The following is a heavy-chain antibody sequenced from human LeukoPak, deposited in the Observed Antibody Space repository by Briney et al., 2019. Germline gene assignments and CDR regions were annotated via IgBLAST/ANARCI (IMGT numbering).Heavy chain of an antibody. Sequence: SVKVSCKASGGTFSSYAISWVRQAPGQGLEWMGGIIPIFGTANYAQKFQGRVTITADESTSTAYMELSSLRSEDTAVYYCARVRTYYYDSSGYYFDYWGQGTLVTVSS. CDR2: IIPIFGTA. V-gene: IGHV1-69*13. CDR3: ARVRTYYYDSSGYYFDY. CDR1: GGTFSSYA. D-gene: IGHD3-22*01. J-gene: IGHJ4*02.